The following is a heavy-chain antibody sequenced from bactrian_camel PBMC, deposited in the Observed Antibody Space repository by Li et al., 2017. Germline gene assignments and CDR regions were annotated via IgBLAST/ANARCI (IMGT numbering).Heavy chain of an antibody. CDR2: IYTGDGRT. D-gene: IGHD2*01. Sequence: HVQLVESGGGLVQPGGSLRLSCAASGFTFSNYWMHWVRQAPGKGLEWMSSIYTGDGRTRSADSVKGRFAMSRDNAKNMVYLQMNNLKSEDTALYYCAKALGAGNYYTGEYGYWGRGPRSPS. V-gene: IGHV3S1*01. J-gene: IGHJ4*01. CDR3: AKALGAGNYYTGEYGY. CDR1: GFTFSNYW.